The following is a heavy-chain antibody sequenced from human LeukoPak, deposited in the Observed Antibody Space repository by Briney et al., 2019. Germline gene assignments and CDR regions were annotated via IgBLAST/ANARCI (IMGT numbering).Heavy chain of an antibody. CDR2: IYYSGST. CDR1: GGSISSGGYY. V-gene: IGHV4-31*03. D-gene: IGHD3-22*01. J-gene: IGHJ2*01. CDR3: ARDGYDSSGYPREWYFDL. Sequence: SETLSLTCTVSGGSISSGGYYWSWIRQHPGKGLEWIGYIYYSGSTYYNPSLKSRVTISVDTSKNQFSLKLSSVTAADTAVYYCARDGYDSSGYPREWYFDLWGRGTLVTVSS.